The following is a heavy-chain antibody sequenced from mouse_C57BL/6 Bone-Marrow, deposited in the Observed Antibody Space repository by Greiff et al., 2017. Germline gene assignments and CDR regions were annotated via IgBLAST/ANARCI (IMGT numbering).Heavy chain of an antibody. Sequence: EVQLQQSVAELVRPGASVKLSCTASGFNITNTYMHWVKQRPEQGLEWIGRIDPANGNTKYAPKFQGKATLTADTSSNTAYLQLSSLTSEDTAICYWGSDGENVLGYFDVWGTGTTVTVSS. CDR3: GSDGENVLGYFDV. J-gene: IGHJ1*03. V-gene: IGHV14-3*01. CDR2: IDPANGNT. CDR1: GFNITNTY. D-gene: IGHD2-13*01.